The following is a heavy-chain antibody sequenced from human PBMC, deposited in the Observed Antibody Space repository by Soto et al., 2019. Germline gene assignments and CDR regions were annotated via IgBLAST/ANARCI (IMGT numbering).Heavy chain of an antibody. CDR2: ISSRSSTM. CDR3: AGDLCSSTSCYNLGY. J-gene: IGHJ4*02. D-gene: IGHD2-2*02. CDR1: GFTFSTYS. Sequence: PGGSLRLSCAASGFTFSTYSLNWVRQAPGKGLEWVSYISSRSSTMYYADSVKGRFTVSRDNAKNSLYLQINSLRDAHTAVYYCAGDLCSSTSCYNLGYRAQGTLVTVA. V-gene: IGHV3-48*02.